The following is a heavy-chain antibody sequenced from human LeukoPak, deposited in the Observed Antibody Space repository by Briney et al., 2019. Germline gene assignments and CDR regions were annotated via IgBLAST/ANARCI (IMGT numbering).Heavy chain of an antibody. D-gene: IGHD3-16*01. V-gene: IGHV3-30*02. J-gene: IGHJ5*02. CDR1: GFTFSSYG. CDR2: IRYDGSNK. Sequence: GGSLRLSCAASGFTFSSYGMHWVRQAPGKGLEWVAFIRYDGSNKYYADSVKGRFTISRDNSKNTLYLQMNSLRAEDTAEYYCAKAPVGDWGVSDAWDQGTLVTVSS. CDR3: AKAPVGDWGVSDA.